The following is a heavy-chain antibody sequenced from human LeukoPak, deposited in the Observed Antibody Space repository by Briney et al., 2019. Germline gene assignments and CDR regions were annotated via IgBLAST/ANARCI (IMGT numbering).Heavy chain of an antibody. J-gene: IGHJ2*01. D-gene: IGHD6-6*01. V-gene: IGHV4-59*01. Sequence: SETLSLTCTVSGDSMSSYYWSWIRQPPGKGLEWIAYISYSGSTKYNPSLQNRVTTSIDTSKDQFSLKLSTVTAADTAVYFCARVTRKAARYWYFDLWGRGTLVTVSS. CDR2: ISYSGST. CDR1: GDSMSSYY. CDR3: ARVTRKAARYWYFDL.